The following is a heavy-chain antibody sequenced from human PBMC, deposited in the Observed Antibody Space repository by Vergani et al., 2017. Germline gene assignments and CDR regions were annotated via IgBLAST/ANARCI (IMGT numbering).Heavy chain of an antibody. CDR3: AKDKGGDIVVVPAAISLDLGLAFDI. CDR1: GFTFDDYA. CDR2: ISWNSGSR. D-gene: IGHD2-2*01. J-gene: IGHJ3*02. Sequence: EVQLVESGGGLVQPGRSLRLSCAASGFTFDDYAMHWVRQAPGKGLEWVSGISWNSGSRVYADSVKGRFTISRENAKNSLYLQMNSRRAEDTALYYCAKDKGGDIVVVPAAISLDLGLAFDIWGQGTMVTVSS. V-gene: IGHV3-9*01.